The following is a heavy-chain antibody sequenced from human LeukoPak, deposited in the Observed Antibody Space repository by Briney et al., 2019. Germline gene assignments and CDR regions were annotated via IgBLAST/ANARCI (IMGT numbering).Heavy chain of an antibody. CDR3: AKDPNGDYIGAFDFQR. CDR1: GFTFSNYA. CDR2: ITGSGGNR. V-gene: IGHV3-23*01. Sequence: GGSLRLSCAGSGFTFSNYAMIWVRQAPGKGLEWVSAITGSGGNRFYAGSAKGRFTISRDNSRNTLYLQMNSLRGDDTAVYYCAKDPNGDYIGAFDFQRWGQGTQVTVSS. D-gene: IGHD4-17*01. J-gene: IGHJ1*01.